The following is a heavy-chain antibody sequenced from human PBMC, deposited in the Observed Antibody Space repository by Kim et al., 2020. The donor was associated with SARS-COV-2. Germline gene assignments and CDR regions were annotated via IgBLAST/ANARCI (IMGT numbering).Heavy chain of an antibody. CDR3: ARDSSSSDYMDV. J-gene: IGHJ6*03. Sequence: NYHPSLKSRVTISVDTSKNQFSLKLSSVTAADTAVYYCARDSSSSDYMDVWGKGTTVTVSS. V-gene: IGHV4-59*01. D-gene: IGHD6-6*01.